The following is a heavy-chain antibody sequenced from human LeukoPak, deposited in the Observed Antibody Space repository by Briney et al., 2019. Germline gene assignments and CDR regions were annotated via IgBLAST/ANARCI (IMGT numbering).Heavy chain of an antibody. V-gene: IGHV4-30-4*01. CDR2: MYYSGST. Sequence: SETLSLTCTVSGGSISSGDYYWSWLRQPPGKGLEWIGYMYYSGSTYYNPSLNSRVTISRDTSKNQFSLKLSSVTAADTAVFYCARRKGCSGGNCYGFDIWGQGTMVTVSS. D-gene: IGHD2-15*01. CDR3: ARRKGCSGGNCYGFDI. J-gene: IGHJ3*02. CDR1: GGSISSGDYY.